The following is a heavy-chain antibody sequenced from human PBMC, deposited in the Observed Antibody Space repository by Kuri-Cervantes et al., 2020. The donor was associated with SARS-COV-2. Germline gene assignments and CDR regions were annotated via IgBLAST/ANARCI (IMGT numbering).Heavy chain of an antibody. J-gene: IGHJ4*02. D-gene: IGHD2-21*01. CDR2: ISSDGSNK. Sequence: GESLKISCAASGFTFNTCAMHWVRQAPGKGLEWVAMISSDGSNKSYADSVEGRFTISRDNSKNTLYLQINSLRTEDTAVFYCARARVGVFDFWGQGALVTVSS. CDR1: GFTFNTCA. CDR3: ARARVGVFDF. V-gene: IGHV3-30*04.